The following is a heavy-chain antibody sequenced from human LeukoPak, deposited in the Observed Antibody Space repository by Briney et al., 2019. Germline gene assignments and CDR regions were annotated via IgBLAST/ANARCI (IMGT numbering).Heavy chain of an antibody. D-gene: IGHD2-15*01. Sequence: SETLSLTCTVSGGSISSYYWSWIRQPPGKGLEWIGYIYYSGSTNYNPSLKSRVTISVDTSKNQFSLKLSSVTAADTAVYYCATTIGYCSGGSCHEDWGQGTLVTVSS. V-gene: IGHV4-59*08. CDR3: ATTIGYCSGGSCHED. CDR2: IYYSGST. CDR1: GGSISSYY. J-gene: IGHJ4*02.